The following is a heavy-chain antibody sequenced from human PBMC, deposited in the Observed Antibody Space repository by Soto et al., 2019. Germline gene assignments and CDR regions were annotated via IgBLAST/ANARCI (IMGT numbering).Heavy chain of an antibody. Sequence: GGSLRLSCAASGFTFSSYAMHWVRQAPGKGLEWVAVISYDGSNKYYADSVKGRFTISRDNSKNTLYLQMNSLRAEDTAVYYCARGPDDYIWGSPPYYFDYWGQGTLVTVSS. CDR1: GFTFSSYA. CDR3: ARGPDDYIWGSPPYYFDY. CDR2: ISYDGSNK. V-gene: IGHV3-30-3*01. D-gene: IGHD3-16*01. J-gene: IGHJ4*02.